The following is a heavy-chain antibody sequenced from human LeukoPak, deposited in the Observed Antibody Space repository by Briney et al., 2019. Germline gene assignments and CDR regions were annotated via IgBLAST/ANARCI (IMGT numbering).Heavy chain of an antibody. V-gene: IGHV4-34*01. CDR3: ARGLPSIYSSSWFDY. J-gene: IGHJ4*02. Sequence: SETLSLTCAVYGGSFSGYSWSWIRQPPGKGLGWIGEINHSGSTNYNPSLKSRVTISVDTSKNQFSLKLSSVTAADTAVYYCARGLPSIYSSSWFDYWGQGTLVTVSS. CDR2: INHSGST. D-gene: IGHD6-13*01. CDR1: GGSFSGYS.